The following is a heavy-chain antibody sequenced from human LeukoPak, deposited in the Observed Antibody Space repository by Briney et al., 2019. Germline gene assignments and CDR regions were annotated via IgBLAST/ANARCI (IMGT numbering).Heavy chain of an antibody. D-gene: IGHD4-23*01. V-gene: IGHV4-61*02. CDR1: GGSISSGSYY. CDR2: IYTSGST. J-gene: IGHJ6*03. Sequence: SQTLSLTCTVSGGSISSGSYYWSWIRQPAGKGLEWIGRIYTSGSTNYNPSLKSRVTMSVDTSKNQFSLKLSSVTAADTAVYYCARVTRHSASLGYYMDVWGKGTTVTISS. CDR3: ARVTRHSASLGYYMDV.